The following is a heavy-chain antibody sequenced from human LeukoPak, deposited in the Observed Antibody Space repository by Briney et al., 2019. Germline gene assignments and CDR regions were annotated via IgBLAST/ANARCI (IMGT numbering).Heavy chain of an antibody. CDR1: GFTFSSYG. V-gene: IGHV3-21*01. J-gene: IGHJ4*02. CDR3: ARTQTNFDWLFVFDY. CDR2: ISSSSSYI. D-gene: IGHD3-9*01. Sequence: GGSLTLSCAASGFTFSSYGMHWVGQAPGKGLEWVSSISSSSSYIYYADSVKGRFTISRDNAKNSLYLQMNSLRAEDTAVYYCARTQTNFDWLFVFDYWGQGTLVTVSS.